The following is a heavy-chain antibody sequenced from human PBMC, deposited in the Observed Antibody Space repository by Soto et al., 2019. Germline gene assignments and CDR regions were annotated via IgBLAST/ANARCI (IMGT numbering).Heavy chain of an antibody. Sequence: PSETLSLTCTVSGGSISSGDHYWTWIRQPPGKGLEWIGYIYNSGSTYYNPSLKSRVTISPDTSKNQFSLKLSSVTAADTAVYYGAVNAGYWGWYFDLWGRGTLVTVS. CDR2: IYNSGST. CDR1: GGSISSGDHY. V-gene: IGHV4-30-4*01. D-gene: IGHD3-9*01. CDR3: AVNAGYWGWYFDL. J-gene: IGHJ2*01.